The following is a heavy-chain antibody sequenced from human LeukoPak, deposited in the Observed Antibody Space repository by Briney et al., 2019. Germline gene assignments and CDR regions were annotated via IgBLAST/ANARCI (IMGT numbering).Heavy chain of an antibody. CDR2: IYPGDSDT. Sequence: GESLKISCKGSGYIFTSYWIAWVRQMPGRGLEWMGIIYPGDSDTRYSPSFQGQVTMSADKSINTAYLKWSSLKASDTAMYYCARRIVISQTFDIWGQGTMVTVSS. J-gene: IGHJ3*02. CDR1: GYIFTSYW. V-gene: IGHV5-51*01. CDR3: ARRIVISQTFDI. D-gene: IGHD3-22*01.